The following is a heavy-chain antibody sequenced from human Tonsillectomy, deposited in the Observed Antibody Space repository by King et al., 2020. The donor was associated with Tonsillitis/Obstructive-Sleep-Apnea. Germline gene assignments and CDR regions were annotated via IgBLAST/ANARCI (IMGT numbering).Heavy chain of an antibody. D-gene: IGHD3-16*02. Sequence: VQLVESGGGLVQPGRSLRLSCAASGFTFDDYAMHWVRQAPGKGLEWGSGISWNSGSIGYADSVKGRFTISRDNAKNSLYLQMNSLRAEDTALYYCAKYIVTFGGVIVDDAFDIWGQGTMVTVSS. CDR3: AKYIVTFGGVIVDDAFDI. J-gene: IGHJ3*02. CDR1: GFTFDDYA. V-gene: IGHV3-9*01. CDR2: ISWNSGSI.